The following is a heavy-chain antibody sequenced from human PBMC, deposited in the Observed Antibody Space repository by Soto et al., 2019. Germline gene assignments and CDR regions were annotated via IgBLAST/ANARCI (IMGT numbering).Heavy chain of an antibody. CDR1: GFTFRNFW. V-gene: IGHV3-74*01. J-gene: IGHJ6*02. D-gene: IGHD3-9*01. Sequence: GGSLRLSCAASGFTFRNFWIHWVRQTPGGGLVWVSRISPDGSSTSYADSVKGRFTISRDNGKNTLYLQMNNLREEDTAVYYCARGDDILTGYLRYHYGMDVWGQGTTVTVSS. CDR3: ARGDDILTGYLRYHYGMDV. CDR2: ISPDGSST.